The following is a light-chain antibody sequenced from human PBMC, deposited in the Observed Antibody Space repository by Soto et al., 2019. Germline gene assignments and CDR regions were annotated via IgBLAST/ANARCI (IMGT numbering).Light chain of an antibody. J-gene: IGKJ4*01. Sequence: EIVLTQSPDTLSLSPGERGTLSCRASQSVSRNYLAWYRHKPGQAPRLLIYGASSRATGIPDRFIGSGSGTDFTLTISSLEPEDFAVYYCKYYGNSLLLLTFGGGTKVEIK. CDR3: KYYGNSLLLLT. CDR1: QSVSRNY. CDR2: GAS. V-gene: IGKV3-20*01.